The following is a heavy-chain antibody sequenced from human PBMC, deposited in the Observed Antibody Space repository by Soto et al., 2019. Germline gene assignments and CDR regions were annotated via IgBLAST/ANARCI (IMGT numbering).Heavy chain of an antibody. V-gene: IGHV1-46*01. CDR1: GYTFTSYY. J-gene: IGHJ3*02. CDR3: ARGGHYDILTGPQVDDAFDI. CDR2: INPSGGST. Sequence: ASVKDSCKASGYTFTSYYMHWVRQAPGQGLEWMGIINPSGGSTSYAPKFQGRVTMTRDTSTSTVYMELSSLRSEDTAVYYCARGGHYDILTGPQVDDAFDIWGQGTMVTVSS. D-gene: IGHD3-9*01.